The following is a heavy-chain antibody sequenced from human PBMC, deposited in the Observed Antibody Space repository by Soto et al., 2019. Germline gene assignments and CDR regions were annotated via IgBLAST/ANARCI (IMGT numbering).Heavy chain of an antibody. CDR1: GGSISSGGYY. D-gene: IGHD2-2*01. Sequence: SETLSLTCTVSGGSISSGGYYWSWIRQHPGKGLEWIGYIYYSGSTYYNPSLKSRVTISVDTSKNQSSLKLSSVTAADTAVYYCARGSHHSTDAKPYCSSTSCYFFPPIWFDPWGQGTLVTVSS. J-gene: IGHJ5*02. CDR2: IYYSGST. V-gene: IGHV4-31*03. CDR3: ARGSHHSTDAKPYCSSTSCYFFPPIWFDP.